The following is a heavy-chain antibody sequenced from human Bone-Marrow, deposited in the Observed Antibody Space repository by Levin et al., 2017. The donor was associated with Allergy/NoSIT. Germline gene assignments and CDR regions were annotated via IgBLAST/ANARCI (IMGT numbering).Heavy chain of an antibody. CDR3: ARLESRFGAAF. CDR1: GFTVSNNY. D-gene: IGHD4/OR15-4a*01. Sequence: PGGSLRLSCAVSGFTVSNNYMSWVRQAPGKGLEWVSVIYSGGGIDYADSVKGRFTISRDNSKNTVYLQMDNLRAEDTAVYYCARLESRFGAAFWGQGTLVTVSS. J-gene: IGHJ4*02. CDR2: IYSGGGI. V-gene: IGHV3-53*01.